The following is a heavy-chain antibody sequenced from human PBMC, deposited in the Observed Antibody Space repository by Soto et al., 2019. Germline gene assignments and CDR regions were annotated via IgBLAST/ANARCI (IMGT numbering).Heavy chain of an antibody. D-gene: IGHD2-2*01. Sequence: SETLSLTCTVSGYSMTSGGYYWSWIRHLPGKGLEWIGYIYYSGGTQFNPSLKSRVSMSVDTSKNQFSLRLSSVTAADTAVYYCANLLGYHQHYYFGIDVWGQGTTVTVSS. CDR1: GYSMTSGGYY. CDR2: IYYSGGT. J-gene: IGHJ6*02. CDR3: ANLLGYHQHYYFGIDV. V-gene: IGHV4-31*03.